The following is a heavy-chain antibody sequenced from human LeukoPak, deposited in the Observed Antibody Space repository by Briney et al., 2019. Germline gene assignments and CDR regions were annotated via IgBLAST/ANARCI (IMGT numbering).Heavy chain of an antibody. J-gene: IGHJ4*02. V-gene: IGHV1-3*01. CDR2: INAGNGNT. D-gene: IGHD2-2*02. CDR3: ARGCSTTSCFTSIDY. Sequence: GASVKVSCKVSGYTLTELSMHWVRQAPGQRLEWMGWINAGNGNTKYSQKFQGRVTITRDTSASTAYMELSSLRSEDTAVYYCARGCSTTSCFTSIDYWGQGTLVTVSS. CDR1: GYTLTELS.